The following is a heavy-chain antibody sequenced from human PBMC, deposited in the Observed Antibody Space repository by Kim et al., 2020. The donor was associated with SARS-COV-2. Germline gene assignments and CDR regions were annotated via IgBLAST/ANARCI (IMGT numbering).Heavy chain of an antibody. V-gene: IGHV3-30*04. CDR3: ARESVVVTAIGFDY. D-gene: IGHD2-21*02. J-gene: IGHJ4*02. Sequence: GGSLRLSCGASGFTFSSYAMHWVRQAPGKGLEWVAVISYDGSNKYYADSVKARFTISRDNSKNTLYLQMNSLRAEDTAVYYCARESVVVTAIGFDYWGQGTLVTVSS. CDR1: GFTFSSYA. CDR2: ISYDGSNK.